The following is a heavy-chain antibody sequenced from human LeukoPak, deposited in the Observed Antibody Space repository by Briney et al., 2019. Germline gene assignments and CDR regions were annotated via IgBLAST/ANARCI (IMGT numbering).Heavy chain of an antibody. CDR1: GFTFSSYG. D-gene: IGHD3-22*01. CDR2: ISYDGSNK. J-gene: IGHJ4*02. CDR3: EKNGDSSGYHNDY. V-gene: IGHV3-30*18. Sequence: GGSLRLSCAASGFTFSSYGMHWVRQAPGKGLEWVAVISYDGSNKYYADSVKGRFTISRDNSKNTLYLQMNSLRAEDTAVYYCEKNGDSSGYHNDYWGQGTLVTVSS.